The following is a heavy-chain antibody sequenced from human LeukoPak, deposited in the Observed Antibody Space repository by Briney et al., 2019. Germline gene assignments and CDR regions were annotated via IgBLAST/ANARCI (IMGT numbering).Heavy chain of an antibody. V-gene: IGHV1-2*02. D-gene: IGHD6-19*01. CDR1: GYTFTGYY. CDR2: INPNSGGT. Sequence: ASXKVSCKASGYTFTGYYMHWVRQAPGQGLEWMGWINPNSGGTNYAQKFQGRVTMTRDTSISTAYMELSRLRSDDTAVYYCAREGSGWLRPFDYWGQGTLVTVSS. CDR3: AREGSGWLRPFDY. J-gene: IGHJ4*02.